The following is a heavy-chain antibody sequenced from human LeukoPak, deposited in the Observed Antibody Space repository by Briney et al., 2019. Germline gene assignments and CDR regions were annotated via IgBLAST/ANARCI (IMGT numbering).Heavy chain of an antibody. J-gene: IGHJ5*02. CDR1: GYTFTTYG. D-gene: IGHD3-22*01. CDR2: ISAYNGNT. Sequence: ASVKVSCKASGYTFTTYGISWVRQAPGQGLEWMGWISAYNGNTNYAQKLQGRVTMTTDTSTSTAYMELRSLRSDDTAVYYCARDREYYYESLRYNWFDPWGQGTLVTVSS. CDR3: ARDREYYYESLRYNWFDP. V-gene: IGHV1-18*01.